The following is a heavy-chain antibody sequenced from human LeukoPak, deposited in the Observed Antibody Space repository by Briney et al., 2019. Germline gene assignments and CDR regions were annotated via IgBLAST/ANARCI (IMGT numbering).Heavy chain of an antibody. Sequence: ETRTLTCAVSGDSFSNTDWRSWVRYTGGEGLEWIGKIDHRGNTNYNPSLKSRVTISVDRSKNQFSVQLTSVTAADTAVCYGARGYGPGYWGRGTLVTVS. CDR1: GDSFSNTDW. J-gene: IGHJ4*02. CDR3: ARGYGPGY. V-gene: IGHV4-4*02. D-gene: IGHD4-17*01. CDR2: IDHRGNT.